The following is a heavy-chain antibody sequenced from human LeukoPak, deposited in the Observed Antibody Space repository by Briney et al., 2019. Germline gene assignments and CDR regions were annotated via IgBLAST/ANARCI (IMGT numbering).Heavy chain of an antibody. V-gene: IGHV4-34*01. CDR2: INHSGST. J-gene: IGHJ4*02. CDR1: GGSFSGYY. Sequence: SETLSLTCAVYGGSFSGYYWSWIRQPPGKGLEWIGEINHSGSTNYNPSLKSRVTISVDTSKNQFSLKLSSVTAADTAVYYCARDPDYWGQGTLVTVSS. CDR3: ARDPDY.